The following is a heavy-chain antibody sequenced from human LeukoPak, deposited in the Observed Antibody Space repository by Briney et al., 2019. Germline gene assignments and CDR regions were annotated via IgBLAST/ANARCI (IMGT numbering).Heavy chain of an antibody. D-gene: IGHD3-3*01. V-gene: IGHV4-30-2*01. CDR3: ARGMGSEADFWSGYYYYYYYYMDV. Sequence: PSQTLSLTCTVSGGSITNGGYYWSWIRQPPGKGLEWIGYIFHSGSTYYNPSLKSRVTISVDRSKNQFSLKLSSVTAADTAVYYCARGMGSEADFWSGYYYYYYYYMDVWGKGTTVTVSS. J-gene: IGHJ6*03. CDR2: IFHSGST. CDR1: GGSITNGGYY.